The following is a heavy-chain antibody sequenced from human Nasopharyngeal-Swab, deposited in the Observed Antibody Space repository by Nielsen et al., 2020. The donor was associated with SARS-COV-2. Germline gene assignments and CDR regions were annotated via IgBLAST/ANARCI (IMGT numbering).Heavy chain of an antibody. CDR1: GYSFTSYW. V-gene: IGHV5-51*01. Sequence: GESLKISCKGSGYSFTSYWIGWVRQMPGKGLEWMGIIYPGDSDIRYSPSFQGQVTISADKSISTAYLQWSSLKASDTAMYYCARRVVVVAATEDAFDIWGQGTMVTVSS. J-gene: IGHJ3*02. CDR2: IYPGDSDI. CDR3: ARRVVVVAATEDAFDI. D-gene: IGHD2-15*01.